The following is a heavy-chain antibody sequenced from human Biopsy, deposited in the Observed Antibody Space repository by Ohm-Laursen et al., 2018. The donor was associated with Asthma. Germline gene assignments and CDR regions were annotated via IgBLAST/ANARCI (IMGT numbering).Heavy chain of an antibody. CDR3: ARDRGIAAAGTEFDY. CDR1: GFTFSSYS. V-gene: IGHV3-21*04. Sequence: SLRLSCAASGFTFSSYSMNWVRQAPGKGLEWVSSISSSSSYIYYADSVKGRFTISRDNAKNSLYLQMNSLRAEDTAVYYCARDRGIAAAGTEFDYWGQGTLVTVSS. D-gene: IGHD6-13*01. J-gene: IGHJ4*02. CDR2: ISSSSSYI.